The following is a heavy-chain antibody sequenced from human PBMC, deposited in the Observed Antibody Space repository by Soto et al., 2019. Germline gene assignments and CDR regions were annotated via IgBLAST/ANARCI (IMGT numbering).Heavy chain of an antibody. CDR2: IYYSGST. CDR1: GGSVSSGSYY. D-gene: IGHD3-22*01. Sequence: PSETLSLTCTVSGGSVSSGSYYWSWIRQPPGKGLEWIGYIYYSGSTNYNPSLKSRVTISVDTSKNQFSLKLSSVTAADAAVYYCARDVAADYYDSSGYYASYYGMDVWGQGTTVTVSS. V-gene: IGHV4-61*01. CDR3: ARDVAADYYDSSGYYASYYGMDV. J-gene: IGHJ6*02.